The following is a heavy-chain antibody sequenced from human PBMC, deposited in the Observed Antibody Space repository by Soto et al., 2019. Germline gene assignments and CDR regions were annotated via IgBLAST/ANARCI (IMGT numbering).Heavy chain of an antibody. Sequence: RRLSCAASGFTFDDYAMHWVRQAPGTGLEWVSGITWNSGTIVYADSVKGRFTISRDNTKNSLYLQMNSLRPADTALYYCAKVLRGDDDFDIWGQGTMVTVSS. CDR1: GFTFDDYA. J-gene: IGHJ3*02. CDR2: ITWNSGTI. CDR3: AKVLRGDDDFDI. V-gene: IGHV3-9*01. D-gene: IGHD3-16*01.